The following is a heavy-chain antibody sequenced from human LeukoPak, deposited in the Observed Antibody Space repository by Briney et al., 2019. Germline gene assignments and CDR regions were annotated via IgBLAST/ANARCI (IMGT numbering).Heavy chain of an antibody. V-gene: IGHV3-11*01. CDR1: GFTFSDYY. CDR3: ARVAMSGYYAH. Sequence: PGGSLRLSCAASGFTFSDYYMSWIRQAPGKGLEWVSYISSSGSTIYYADSVKGRFTISRDNAKNSLYLQMISLRAEETAVYYWARVAMSGYYAHWGEGTLVTVSS. CDR2: ISSSGSTI. D-gene: IGHD3-3*01. J-gene: IGHJ4*02.